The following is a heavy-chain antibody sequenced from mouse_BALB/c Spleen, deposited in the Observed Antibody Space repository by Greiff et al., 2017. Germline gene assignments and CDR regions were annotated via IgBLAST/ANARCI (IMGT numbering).Heavy chain of an antibody. V-gene: IGHV3-2*02. CDR3: ARSHDYAMDY. J-gene: IGHJ4*01. Sequence: EVKLEESGPGLVKPSQSLSLTCTVTGYSITSDYAWNWIRQFPGNKLEWMGYISYSGSTSYNPSLKSRISITRDTSKNQFFLQLNSVTTEDTATYYCARSHDYAMDYWGQGTSVTVSS. D-gene: IGHD2-3*01. CDR2: ISYSGST. CDR1: GYSITSDYA.